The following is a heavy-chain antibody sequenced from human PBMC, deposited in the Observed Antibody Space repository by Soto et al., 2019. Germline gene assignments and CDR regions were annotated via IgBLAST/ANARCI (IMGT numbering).Heavy chain of an antibody. J-gene: IGHJ6*02. Sequence: GESLKISCKGSGYSFTSYWLSWVRQMPGKALERMGRIDPSHSYTNYSPPFQRHVTISADKSISTAYLQWSSLKASDTAMYYCARFLPGMDVWGQGTTGTVSS. V-gene: IGHV5-10-1*01. CDR1: GYSFTSYW. CDR3: ARFLPGMDV. CDR2: IDPSHSYT.